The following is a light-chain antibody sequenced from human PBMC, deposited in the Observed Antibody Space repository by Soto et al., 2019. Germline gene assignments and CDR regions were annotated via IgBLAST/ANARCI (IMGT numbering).Light chain of an antibody. Sequence: DIVMTQSPLSLPVTPGEPASISCRSSQSLLHSDGKNYLEWYVQKPGQSPRLLIYLGSSRSSGVPDRFSGSGSGTDFTLKISRVEAEDVGVYYCMQALQTPLTFGQGTRLEIK. CDR2: LGS. V-gene: IGKV2-28*01. CDR1: QSLLHSDGKNY. CDR3: MQALQTPLT. J-gene: IGKJ5*01.